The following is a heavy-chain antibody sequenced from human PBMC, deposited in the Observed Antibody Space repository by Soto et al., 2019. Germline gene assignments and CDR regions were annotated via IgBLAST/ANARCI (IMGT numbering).Heavy chain of an antibody. CDR1: GFTFSSYE. CDR3: ARDGPQVGSGWYVDGMDV. V-gene: IGHV3-48*03. Sequence: EVQLVESGGGLVQPGGSLRLSCAASGFTFSSYEMNWVRQAPGKGLEWVSYISSSGSTIYYADSVKGRFTISRDNAKNSLYLQMNSLRAEDTAVYYCARDGPQVGSGWYVDGMDVWGQGTTVTVSS. J-gene: IGHJ6*02. D-gene: IGHD6-19*01. CDR2: ISSSGSTI.